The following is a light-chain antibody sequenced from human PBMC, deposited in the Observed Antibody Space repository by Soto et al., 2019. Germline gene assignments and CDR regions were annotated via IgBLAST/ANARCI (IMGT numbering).Light chain of an antibody. CDR3: SSYAGGNKLV. CDR2: EVS. Sequence: QSALAQPASVSGSPGQSITISCTGSSSDVGAYNSVSWYQQHPGQAPQLMIYEVSNRPSGVSNRFSGSKSGNTASLTISGLQADDEADYYCSSYAGGNKLVFGTGTKLTVL. J-gene: IGLJ1*01. CDR1: SSDVGAYNS. V-gene: IGLV2-14*01.